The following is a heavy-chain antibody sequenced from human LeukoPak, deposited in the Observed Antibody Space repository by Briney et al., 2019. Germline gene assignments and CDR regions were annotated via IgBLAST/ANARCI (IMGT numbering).Heavy chain of an antibody. Sequence: SETLSLTCAVYGGSFSGYYWNWIRQPPGKGLEWIGEINDSGSTNYNPSLKSRVTISVDTSKNQFSLKLSSVTASDTAMYYCARAVDTAIMYNWFDPWSQGILVTVSS. D-gene: IGHD5-18*01. CDR1: GGSFSGYY. V-gene: IGHV4-34*01. J-gene: IGHJ5*02. CDR2: INDSGST. CDR3: ARAVDTAIMYNWFDP.